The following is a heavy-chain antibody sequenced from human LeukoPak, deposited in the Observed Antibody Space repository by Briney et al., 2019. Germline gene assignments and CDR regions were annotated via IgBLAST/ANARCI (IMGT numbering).Heavy chain of an antibody. J-gene: IGHJ4*02. D-gene: IGHD6-6*01. V-gene: IGHV3-7*04. Sequence: GGSLRLSCAASGFTFSSYWMSWVRQAPGKGLEWVANIKQDESEKYYVDSVKGRFTISRDNAKNSLYLQMNSLRAEDTAVYYCARGDSYSSSLGYFDYWGQGTLVTVSS. CDR1: GFTFSSYW. CDR3: ARGDSYSSSLGYFDY. CDR2: IKQDESEK.